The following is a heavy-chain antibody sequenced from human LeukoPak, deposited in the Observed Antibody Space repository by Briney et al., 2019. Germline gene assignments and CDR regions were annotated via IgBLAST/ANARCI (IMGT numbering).Heavy chain of an antibody. CDR2: IYPGDSDT. CDR1: GYSFTSYW. J-gene: IGHJ4*02. V-gene: IGHV5-51*01. Sequence: GESLKISCKGSGYSFTSYWIGWVRQMPGKGLEWMGIIYPGDSDTRYSPSFQGQVTISAGKSTSTAYLQWSSLKASDTVMYYCASPDSSIAARYWGQGTLVTVSS. D-gene: IGHD6-6*01. CDR3: ASPDSSIAARY.